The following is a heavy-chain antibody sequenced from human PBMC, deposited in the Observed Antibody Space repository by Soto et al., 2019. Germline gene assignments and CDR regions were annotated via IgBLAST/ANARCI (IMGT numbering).Heavy chain of an antibody. D-gene: IGHD2-8*01. Sequence: ASVKVSCKASGYTFTSYGISWVRQAPGQGLEWMGWISAYNGNTNYAQKLQGRVTMTTDTSTSTAYMELRSLRSDDTAVYYCARGASTDCTNGVCSYHYYYFMDVWGQGTTVTVSS. CDR1: GYTFTSYG. V-gene: IGHV1-18*04. CDR3: ARGASTDCTNGVCSYHYYYFMDV. J-gene: IGHJ6*02. CDR2: ISAYNGNT.